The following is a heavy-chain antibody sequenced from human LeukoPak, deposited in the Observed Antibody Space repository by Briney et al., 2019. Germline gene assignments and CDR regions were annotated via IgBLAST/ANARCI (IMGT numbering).Heavy chain of an antibody. CDR1: GGSISSGDYY. D-gene: IGHD3-22*01. J-gene: IGHJ4*02. V-gene: IGHV4-30-4*08. CDR3: ARDSHYYDSSGYFQGFDY. Sequence: SQTLSLTCTVSGGSISSGDYYWSWIRQPPGKGLEWIGYIYYSGSTYYNPSLKSRVTISVGTSKNQFSLKLSSVTAADTAVYYCARDSHYYDSSGYFQGFDYWGQGTLVTVSS. CDR2: IYYSGST.